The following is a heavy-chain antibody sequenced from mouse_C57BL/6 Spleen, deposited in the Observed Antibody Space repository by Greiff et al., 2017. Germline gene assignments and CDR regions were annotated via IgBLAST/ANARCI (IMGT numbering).Heavy chain of an antibody. D-gene: IGHD2-10*02. CDR3: AREYGNYFWYFDV. CDR1: GYTFTDYY. CDR2: INPYNGGT. J-gene: IGHJ1*03. V-gene: IGHV1-19*01. Sequence: EVQLQQSGPVLVKPGASVKMSCKASGYTFTDYYMNWVKQSHGKSLEWIGVINPYNGGTSYNQKFKGKATLTVDKSSSTAYMELNSLTSEDSAVYYCAREYGNYFWYFDVWGTGTTVTVSS.